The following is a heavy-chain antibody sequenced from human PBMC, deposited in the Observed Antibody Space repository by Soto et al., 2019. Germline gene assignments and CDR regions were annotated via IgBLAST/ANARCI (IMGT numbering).Heavy chain of an antibody. V-gene: IGHV1-69*01. J-gene: IGHJ6*02. CDR3: ATVSFTSTGGRIAYHYNATDV. Sequence: QVQLVQSGAEVKKPGSSVKVSCKSSGGTFSSHSINWVRQAPGQGLEWLGGIIPIFGPANFAKKFQGRVTITAEESTTTAYMELSSRTSEDTDVYYCATVSFTSTGGRIAYHYNATDVWGQGTTVTVS. CDR2: IIPIFGPA. D-gene: IGHD2-2*01. CDR1: GGTFSSHS.